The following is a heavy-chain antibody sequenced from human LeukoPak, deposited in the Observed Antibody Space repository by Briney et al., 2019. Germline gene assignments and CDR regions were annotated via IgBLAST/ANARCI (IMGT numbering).Heavy chain of an antibody. CDR1: GFAVSSYY. V-gene: IGHV3-66*01. D-gene: IGHD6-13*01. J-gene: IGHJ4*02. Sequence: GGSLRLSCAASGFAVSSYYMSWVRQAPGQGLDWVSILYSGGSAFYSDSVKGRFSISRDNSKNTLFLQLNSLRVEDTAVYYCARAGAAVDYWGQGTLVTVSS. CDR3: ARAGAAVDY. CDR2: LYSGGSA.